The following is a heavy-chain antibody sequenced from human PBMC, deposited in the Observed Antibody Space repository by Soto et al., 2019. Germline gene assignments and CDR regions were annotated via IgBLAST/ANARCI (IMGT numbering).Heavy chain of an antibody. Sequence: GSLRLSCAASGFTFSNFAMHWVRQAPGKGLEWVAVISYDGNDKYHADSVRGRFTVSRDNSKNTLYVQMNSLRPEDTAIYYCARDATTTVTAGFDYWGQGALVTVSS. D-gene: IGHD2-2*01. CDR2: ISYDGNDK. CDR3: ARDATTTVTAGFDY. CDR1: GFTFSNFA. J-gene: IGHJ4*02. V-gene: IGHV3-30-3*01.